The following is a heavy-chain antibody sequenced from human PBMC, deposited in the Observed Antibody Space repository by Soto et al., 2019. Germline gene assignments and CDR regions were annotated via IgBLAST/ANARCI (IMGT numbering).Heavy chain of an antibody. V-gene: IGHV5-51*01. D-gene: IGHD2-15*01. Sequence: GESLKISCKGSGYSFTSYWIGWVRQMPGKGLEWMGIIYPGDSDTRYSPSFQGQVTISADKSISTAYLQWSSLKASDTAMYYCARHLAGYCSGGSCYSNGAFDIWGQGTMVTVSS. J-gene: IGHJ3*02. CDR1: GYSFTSYW. CDR3: ARHLAGYCSGGSCYSNGAFDI. CDR2: IYPGDSDT.